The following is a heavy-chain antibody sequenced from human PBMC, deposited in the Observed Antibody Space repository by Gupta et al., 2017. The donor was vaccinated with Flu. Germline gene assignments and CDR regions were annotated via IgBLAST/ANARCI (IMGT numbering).Heavy chain of an antibody. CDR1: GFTFSDHY. Sequence: EVQLVESGGGLVQPGGSLRLSCAASGFTFSDHYMDWVRQAQGKGLEWVGRTRNKANSYTTEYAASVKGRFTISRDDSKNSLYLQMNSLKTEDTAVYYCASSTVTYYYYGMDVWGQGTTVTVSS. CDR3: ASSTVTYYYYGMDV. CDR2: TRNKANSYTT. D-gene: IGHD4-17*01. V-gene: IGHV3-72*01. J-gene: IGHJ6*02.